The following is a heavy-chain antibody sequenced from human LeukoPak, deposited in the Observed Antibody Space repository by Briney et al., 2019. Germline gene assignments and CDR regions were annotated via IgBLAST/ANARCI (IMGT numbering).Heavy chain of an antibody. CDR1: GFTFSRYS. Sequence: GGSLRLSCAASGFTFSRYSMNWVRQAPEKGLEWVSSISGSSIYKYYADSVKGRFTISRDNAKNSLYLQMNSLRAEDTAVYYCARDFYDSSGYYYDYWGQGTLVTVSS. D-gene: IGHD3-22*01. J-gene: IGHJ4*02. CDR2: ISGSSIYK. V-gene: IGHV3-21*01. CDR3: ARDFYDSSGYYYDY.